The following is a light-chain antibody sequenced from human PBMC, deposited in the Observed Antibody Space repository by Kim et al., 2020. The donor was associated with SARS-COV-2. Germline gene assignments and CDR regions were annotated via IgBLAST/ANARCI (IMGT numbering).Light chain of an antibody. CDR1: SSDVGNYNY. Sequence: QSALTQPASVSGSPGQSITISCTGTSSDVGNYNYVSWYQHHPGEAPKVMIYDVTKRPSGVSNRFFGSESGNTASLTISGLQTEDEADYYCCSYASSGTLIFGGGTQLTVL. CDR2: DVT. J-gene: IGLJ2*01. CDR3: CSYASSGTLI. V-gene: IGLV2-14*03.